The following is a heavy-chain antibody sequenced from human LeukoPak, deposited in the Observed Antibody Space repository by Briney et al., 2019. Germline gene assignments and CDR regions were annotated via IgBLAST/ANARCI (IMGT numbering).Heavy chain of an antibody. CDR3: ARRTVRGVIAY. D-gene: IGHD3-10*01. CDR2: ISYSGTT. CDR1: SASISSSPYF. V-gene: IGHV4-39*01. J-gene: IGHJ4*02. Sequence: PSETLSLTCTVSSASISSSPYFWAWIRQSPGKGLEWIGTISYSGTTYYNPSLKSRVTISVDTSKNQFSLKLSSVTAADTAVYYCARRTVRGVIAYWGQGTLVTVSP.